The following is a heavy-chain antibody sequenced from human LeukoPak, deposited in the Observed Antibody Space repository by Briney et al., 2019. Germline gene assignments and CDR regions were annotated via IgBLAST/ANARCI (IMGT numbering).Heavy chain of an antibody. CDR3: ARGGINYGFDY. CDR1: GFTFNTYT. CDR2: ITSRGTTI. V-gene: IGHV3-48*01. Sequence: GSLRLSCAASGFTFNTYTMNWVRQAPGKGLEWLSYITSRGTTIYYADSVRGRSTISRDNAKNSLFLQMNSLRAEDTAVYYCARGGINYGFDYWGQGNLVTVSS. J-gene: IGHJ4*02. D-gene: IGHD3-16*01.